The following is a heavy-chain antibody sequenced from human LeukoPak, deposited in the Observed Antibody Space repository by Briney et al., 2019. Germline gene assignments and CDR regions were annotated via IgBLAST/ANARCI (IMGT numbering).Heavy chain of an antibody. D-gene: IGHD3-22*01. J-gene: IGHJ6*02. Sequence: SETLSLTCTVSGGSISSNYWSWIRQPAGKGLEWIGRIYTSGSTNYNPSLKSRVTMSVDTSKNQFSLKLSSVTAADTAVYYCARDYYYDSSGSPPDYYYGMDVWGQGTTVTVSS. V-gene: IGHV4-4*07. CDR1: GGSISSNY. CDR3: ARDYYYDSSGSPPDYYYGMDV. CDR2: IYTSGST.